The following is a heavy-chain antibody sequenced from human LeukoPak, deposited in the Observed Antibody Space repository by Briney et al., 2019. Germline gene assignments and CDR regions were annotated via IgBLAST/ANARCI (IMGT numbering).Heavy chain of an antibody. CDR2: INPNSGGT. V-gene: IGHV1-2*02. J-gene: IGHJ4*02. CDR3: ARGSPPRRNYDSRGYYSYYFDY. Sequence: ASVTVSCKASGYTFTGYYMHWVRQAPGQGLEWMGWINPNSGGTNYAQKFQGRVTMTRDTSTSTVYMELRSLRSDDTAVYYCARGSPPRRNYDSRGYYSYYFDYWGQGTLVTVSS. CDR1: GYTFTGYY. D-gene: IGHD3-22*01.